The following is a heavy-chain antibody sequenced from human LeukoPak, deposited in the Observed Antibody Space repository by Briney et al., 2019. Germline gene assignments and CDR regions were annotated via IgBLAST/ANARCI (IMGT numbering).Heavy chain of an antibody. CDR1: GFTFSSYS. V-gene: IGHV3-21*01. Sequence: GGSLRLSCAASGFTFSSYSMNWVRQAPGKGLEWVSSISSSSSYIYCADSVKGRFTISRDNAKNSLYLQMNSLRAEDTAVYYCARDRSTVTFNWFDPWGQGTLVTVSS. J-gene: IGHJ5*02. CDR2: ISSSSSYI. CDR3: ARDRSTVTFNWFDP. D-gene: IGHD4-17*01.